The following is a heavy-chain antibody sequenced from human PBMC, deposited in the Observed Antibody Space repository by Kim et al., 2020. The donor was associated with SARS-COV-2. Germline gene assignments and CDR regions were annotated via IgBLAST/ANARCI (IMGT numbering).Heavy chain of an antibody. J-gene: IGHJ4*02. V-gene: IGHV4-30-2*01. Sequence: SYNPSLKSRVTISVDRSRNQFSLKLGSVTAADTAVYYCATSNGSGSYYSDWGQGTLVTVSS. D-gene: IGHD3-10*01. CDR3: ATSNGSGSYYSD.